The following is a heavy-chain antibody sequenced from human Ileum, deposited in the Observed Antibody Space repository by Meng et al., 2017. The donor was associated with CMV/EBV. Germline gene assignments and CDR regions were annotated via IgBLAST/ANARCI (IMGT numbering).Heavy chain of an antibody. CDR2: INPHSGGA. J-gene: IGHJ5*02. Sequence: YTFTDYSMHWVRQAPGQGLEWMAWINPHSGGAISARRFQGRVTLTADTSISTAYMELNRLTSDDTAVYYCARSEYCRDGSCYRVDPWGQGTLVTVSS. V-gene: IGHV1-2*02. D-gene: IGHD2-15*01. CDR3: ARSEYCRDGSCYRVDP. CDR1: YTFTDYS.